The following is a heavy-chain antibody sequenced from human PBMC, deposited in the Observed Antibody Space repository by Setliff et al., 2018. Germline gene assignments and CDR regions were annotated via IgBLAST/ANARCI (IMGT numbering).Heavy chain of an antibody. V-gene: IGHV4-61*09. CDR2: IYIGGSA. D-gene: IGHD6-19*01. CDR3: AREQWLDPPGYYYMDV. Sequence: SETLSLTCTVSGGSISSSSYYWSWIRQPAGKGLEWIGHIYIGGSANYNPSLKSRVTMSIGTSKNQFSLKLNSVTAADMAVYYCAREQWLDPPGYYYMDVWAKGTGHRLL. CDR1: GGSISSSSYY. J-gene: IGHJ6*03.